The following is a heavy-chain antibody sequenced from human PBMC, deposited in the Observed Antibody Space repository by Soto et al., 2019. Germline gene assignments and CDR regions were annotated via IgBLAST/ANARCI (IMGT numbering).Heavy chain of an antibody. CDR1: GGPMSNYY. CDR2: MGYNGYT. D-gene: IGHD3-10*01. CDR3: ARQGFGELHGLVDV. Sequence: QVQLQESGPGLVKPSETLSLPCTISGGPMSNYYCSWFRQPPGQGLEWIGYMGYNGYTRYNPSLRSRVSSSSDTSTNQFSLNLSSVTAADATLYYCARQGFGELHGLVDVWCQGPTVTFSS. V-gene: IGHV4-59*08. J-gene: IGHJ6*02.